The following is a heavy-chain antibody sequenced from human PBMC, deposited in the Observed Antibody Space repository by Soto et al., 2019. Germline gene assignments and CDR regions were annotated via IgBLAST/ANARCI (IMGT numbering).Heavy chain of an antibody. Sequence: QVQLVESGGGVVQPGRSLRLSCAASGFTFSSYGMHWVRQAPGKGLEWVAVISYDGSNKYYADSVKGRFTISRDNSKNTLYLQMNSLRAEDTAVCYCAKGEGYYGSGSYFYFDYWGQGTLVTVSS. V-gene: IGHV3-30*18. CDR2: ISYDGSNK. CDR3: AKGEGYYGSGSYFYFDY. J-gene: IGHJ4*02. D-gene: IGHD3-10*01. CDR1: GFTFSSYG.